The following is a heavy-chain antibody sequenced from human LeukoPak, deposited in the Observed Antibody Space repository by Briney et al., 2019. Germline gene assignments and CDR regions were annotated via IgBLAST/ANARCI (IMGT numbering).Heavy chain of an antibody. CDR1: GYTFTSYG. V-gene: IGHV1-18*01. D-gene: IGHD6-19*01. CDR2: ISAYNGNT. Sequence: ASVKVSCKASGYTFTSYGISWVRQAPGQGLEWMGWISAYNGNTNYAQKLQGRVTMTTDTSTSTAYMELRSLRSDDTAVYYCARSPSGWYRGYYYYYMDVWGKGTTVTISS. J-gene: IGHJ6*03. CDR3: ARSPSGWYRGYYYYYMDV.